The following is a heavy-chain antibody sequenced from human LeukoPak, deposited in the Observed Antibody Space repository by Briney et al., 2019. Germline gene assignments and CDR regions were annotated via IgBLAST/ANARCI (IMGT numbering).Heavy chain of an antibody. V-gene: IGHV3-53*01. J-gene: IGHJ6*03. CDR3: AREGYYYMDV. CDR1: GFTVSSNY. Sequence: GGSLRLSCAASGFTVSSNYMSWVRQAPGKGPEWVSVIYSGGSTYYADSVKGQFTISRDNSKNTLYFQMNSLRAEDTAVYYCAREGYYYMDVWGKGTTVTVSS. CDR2: IYSGGST.